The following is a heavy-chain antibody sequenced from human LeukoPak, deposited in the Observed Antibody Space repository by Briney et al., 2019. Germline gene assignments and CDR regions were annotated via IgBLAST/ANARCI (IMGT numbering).Heavy chain of an antibody. Sequence: ASVKVSCKASGYTFSSYGISWVRQAPGHGLEWMGWISAYNGNRNYAQKLQGRVTMTTDTSTSTVYLELRSLRSDDTAVYYCARTRTLNQLLFNYWGQGTLVTVSS. J-gene: IGHJ4*02. CDR3: ARTRTLNQLLFNY. D-gene: IGHD2-2*01. V-gene: IGHV1-18*04. CDR2: ISAYNGNR. CDR1: GYTFSSYG.